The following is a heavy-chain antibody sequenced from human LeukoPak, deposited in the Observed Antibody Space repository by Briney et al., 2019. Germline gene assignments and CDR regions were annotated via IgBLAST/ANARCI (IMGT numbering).Heavy chain of an antibody. J-gene: IGHJ4*02. Sequence: ASVKVSCKASGYTFTGYYMHWVRQAPGQGLEWMGWINPNSGGTNYAQKFQGRVTMTRDTSISTAYMELSSLRSEDTAVYYCARVSYYDSSGYHPWFDYWGQGTLVTVSS. CDR2: INPNSGGT. V-gene: IGHV1-2*02. CDR3: ARVSYYDSSGYHPWFDY. CDR1: GYTFTGYY. D-gene: IGHD3-22*01.